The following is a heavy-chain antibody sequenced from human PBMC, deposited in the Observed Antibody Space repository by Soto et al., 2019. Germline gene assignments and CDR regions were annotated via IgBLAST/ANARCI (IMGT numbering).Heavy chain of an antibody. Sequence: ASVKVSCKASGYTFTSYGISWVRQAPGQGLEWMGWISAYNGNTNYAQKLQGRVTMTTDTSTSTAYMELRSLRSDDTAVYYCAIGNLGYCSGGSCQQLDYWGQGTLVTVSS. V-gene: IGHV1-18*01. CDR3: AIGNLGYCSGGSCQQLDY. D-gene: IGHD2-15*01. J-gene: IGHJ4*02. CDR1: GYTFTSYG. CDR2: ISAYNGNT.